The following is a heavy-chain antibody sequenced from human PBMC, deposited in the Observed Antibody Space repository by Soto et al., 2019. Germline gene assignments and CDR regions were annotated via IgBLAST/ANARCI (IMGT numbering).Heavy chain of an antibody. V-gene: IGHV4-61*03. CDR1: GGSVSSGSYY. Sequence: SETLSLTCTVSGGSVSSGSYYWSWIRQPPGKGLEWIGYIYNSGSTNYNPSLKSRVTISVDTSKNHFSLRMSSVTAADTAVYYCARESDLGSYYFDYWGRGTLVTAPQ. J-gene: IGHJ4*02. CDR2: IYNSGST. D-gene: IGHD3-10*01. CDR3: ARESDLGSYYFDY.